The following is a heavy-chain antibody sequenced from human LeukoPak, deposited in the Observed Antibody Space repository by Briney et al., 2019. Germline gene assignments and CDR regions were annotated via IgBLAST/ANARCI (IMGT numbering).Heavy chain of an antibody. CDR3: ARVWGLAVAGGEIEY. J-gene: IGHJ4*02. Sequence: PGGSLRLSCAASGFTFSSYSMNWVRQAPGKRLEWVSYISSSGTTIYYADSVKGRFTISRDNAKNSLYLQMNSLRDEDTAVYYCARVWGLAVAGGEIEYWGQGTLVTVSS. D-gene: IGHD6-13*01. V-gene: IGHV3-48*02. CDR2: ISSSGTTI. CDR1: GFTFSSYS.